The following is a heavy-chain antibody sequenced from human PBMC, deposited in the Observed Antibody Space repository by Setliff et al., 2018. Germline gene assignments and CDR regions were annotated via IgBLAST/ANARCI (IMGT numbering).Heavy chain of an antibody. Sequence: LSLTCTVSGYSISSGHYWGWIRQPPGKGLEWIGSISHSGSTYYNPSLRSRVTISLDTSKNQFSPKLASVTAADTAVYYCAGGRRYDYGWDFDYWGQGTLVTVSS. CDR2: ISHSGST. D-gene: IGHD4-17*01. J-gene: IGHJ4*02. CDR1: GYSISSGHY. V-gene: IGHV4-38-2*02. CDR3: AGGRRYDYGWDFDY.